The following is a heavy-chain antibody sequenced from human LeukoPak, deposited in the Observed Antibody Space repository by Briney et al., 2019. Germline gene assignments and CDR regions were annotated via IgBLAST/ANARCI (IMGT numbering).Heavy chain of an antibody. CDR1: GYTFTSYG. CDR2: MNPNSGNT. V-gene: IGHV1-8*01. Sequence: ASVKVSCKASGYTFTSYGINWVRQATGQGLEWMGWMNPNSGNTDYAQKFQGRVTMTRNTSISTAYMELSSLRSEDTAVYYCARSRIQLSSRWFDPSGQGTLVSVSS. D-gene: IGHD5-18*01. CDR3: ARSRIQLSSRWFDP. J-gene: IGHJ5*02.